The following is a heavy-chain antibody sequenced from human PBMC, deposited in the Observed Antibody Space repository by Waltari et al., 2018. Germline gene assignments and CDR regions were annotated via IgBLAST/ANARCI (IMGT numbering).Heavy chain of an antibody. CDR3: ARAGSYRFDY. CDR1: GFTFSTYW. D-gene: IGHD3-16*02. J-gene: IGHJ4*02. CDR2: IDSDGSPT. Sequence: EVQLVEAGGGLVQPGGSVGLAGSASGFTFSTYWMPWVRQAPGKGLVWVSRIDSDGSPTNYADSVKGRFTISRDNAKNTLYLQMNNLGAEDTAVYYCARAGSYRFDYWGQGTLVTVSS. V-gene: IGHV3-74*01.